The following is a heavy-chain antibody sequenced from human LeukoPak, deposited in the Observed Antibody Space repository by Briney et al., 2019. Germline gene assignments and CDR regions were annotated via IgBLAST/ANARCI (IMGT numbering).Heavy chain of an antibody. CDR1: GFTFSDYY. CDR2: ISRSGSDM. CDR3: ARDYFDTSGSIDC. J-gene: IGHJ4*02. D-gene: IGHD3-22*01. V-gene: IGHV3-11*01. Sequence: GGSLRLSCAASGFTFSDYYMSWIRQAPGKGLEWVSYISRSGSDMYYSDSVKGRFTISRDNAKNSLSLQMNSLTVEDTAVYYCARDYFDTSGSIDCWGQGTLVTVSS.